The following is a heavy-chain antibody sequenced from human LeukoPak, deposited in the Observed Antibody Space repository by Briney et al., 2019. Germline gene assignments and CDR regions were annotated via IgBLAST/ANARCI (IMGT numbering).Heavy chain of an antibody. Sequence: PGESLKISCKGSGYGFTSYWIGWVRQMPGKGLEWMGIIYPGDSDTRYSPSFQGQVTISADKSISTAYLQWSSLKASDTAMYYCARHGATVTTQSIPFDYWGQGTLVTVSS. CDR3: ARHGATVTTQSIPFDY. D-gene: IGHD4-17*01. V-gene: IGHV5-51*01. CDR2: IYPGDSDT. J-gene: IGHJ4*02. CDR1: GYGFTSYW.